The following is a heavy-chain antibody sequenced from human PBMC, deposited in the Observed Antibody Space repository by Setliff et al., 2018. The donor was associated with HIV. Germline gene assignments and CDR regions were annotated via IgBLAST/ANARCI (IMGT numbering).Heavy chain of an antibody. CDR2: IDPKSGET. Sequence: GASVKVSCKTSGYTFTRYYIHWVRQAPGQGLEWMAWIDPKSGETNYEQEFQGRVTLTRDTSISTAYLELTSLRSDDTAIFYCMRGREIGSRSPLELSDYWGQGTLGTV. D-gene: IGHD1-26*01. J-gene: IGHJ4*02. CDR1: GYTFTRYY. CDR3: MRGREIGSRSPLELSDY. V-gene: IGHV1-2*02.